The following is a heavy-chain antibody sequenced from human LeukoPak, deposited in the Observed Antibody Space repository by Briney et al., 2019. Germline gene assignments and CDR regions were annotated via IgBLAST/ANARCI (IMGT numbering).Heavy chain of an antibody. CDR1: GFTFSNYA. V-gene: IGHV3-23*01. Sequence: GGSLRLSCAASGFTFSNYAMSWVRQAPGKGLEWVSAISGSDGSTNYADSVKGRFTISRDNSKNTLYLQMNSLRAEDTAVYYCAKHDSSGYLEYQMGRIDYWGQGTLVTVSS. J-gene: IGHJ4*02. D-gene: IGHD3-22*01. CDR3: AKHDSSGYLEYQMGRIDY. CDR2: ISGSDGST.